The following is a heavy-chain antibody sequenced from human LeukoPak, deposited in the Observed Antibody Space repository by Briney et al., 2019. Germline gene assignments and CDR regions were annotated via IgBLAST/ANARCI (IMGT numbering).Heavy chain of an antibody. CDR3: ARAGRRDGYYYYGMDV. J-gene: IGHJ6*02. CDR2: IFFTGNT. V-gene: IGHV4-59*01. CDR1: GGSISSYY. D-gene: IGHD1-14*01. Sequence: SETLSLTCTVSGGSISSYYWSWIRQPPGEALQWIGYIFFTGNTNYNPSLKSRVTISVDTSKNQFSLKLGSVTAADTAVYYCARAGRRDGYYYYGMDVWGQGTTVTVSS.